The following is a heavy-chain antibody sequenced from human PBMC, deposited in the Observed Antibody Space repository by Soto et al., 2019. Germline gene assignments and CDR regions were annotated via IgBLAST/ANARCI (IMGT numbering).Heavy chain of an antibody. CDR3: AREPHYDFWSGYYTTWFDP. D-gene: IGHD3-3*01. Sequence: ASVKVSCKASGYTFTSYDINWVRQATGQGLEWMGWMNPNSGNTGYAQKFQGRVTMTRNTSISTAYMELSSLRSEDTAVYYCAREPHYDFWSGYYTTWFDPWGQGTLVTVSS. CDR2: MNPNSGNT. V-gene: IGHV1-8*01. CDR1: GYTFTSYD. J-gene: IGHJ5*02.